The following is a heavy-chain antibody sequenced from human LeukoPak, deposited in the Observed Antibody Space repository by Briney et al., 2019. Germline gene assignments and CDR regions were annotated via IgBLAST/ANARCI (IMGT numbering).Heavy chain of an antibody. J-gene: IGHJ4*02. CDR2: IRSKANSYAT. D-gene: IGHD6-6*01. CDR3: TRHGRAGSSSSFDY. V-gene: IGHV3-73*01. CDR1: GFTFSGSA. Sequence: GGSLRLSCAASGFTFSGSAMHWVRQASGKGLEWVGRIRSKANSYATAYAASVKGRFTISRDDPKNTAYLQMNSLKTEDTAVYYCTRHGRAGSSSSFDYWGQGTLVTVSS.